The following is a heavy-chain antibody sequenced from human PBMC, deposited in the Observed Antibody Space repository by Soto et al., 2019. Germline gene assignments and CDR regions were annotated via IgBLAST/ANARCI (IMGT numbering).Heavy chain of an antibody. J-gene: IGHJ6*02. CDR3: ARGWVVVVPAASKTDYYYGMDV. Sequence: SETLSLTCAVYGGPFSGYYWSWIRQPPGRGLEWIGEINHSGSTNYNPSLKSRVTISVDTSKNQFSLKLSSVTAADTAVYYCARGWVVVVPAASKTDYYYGMDVWGPGTTVTVSS. D-gene: IGHD2-2*01. CDR2: INHSGST. V-gene: IGHV4-34*01. CDR1: GGPFSGYY.